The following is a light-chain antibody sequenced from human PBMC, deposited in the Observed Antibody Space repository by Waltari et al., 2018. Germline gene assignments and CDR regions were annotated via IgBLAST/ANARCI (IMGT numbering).Light chain of an antibody. J-gene: IGLJ3*02. CDR3: CSYAGGYSWV. CDR1: SSDVGGYNY. CDR2: DVS. V-gene: IGLV2-11*01. Sequence: QSALTQPRSVSGSPGQSVTISCTGTSSDVGGYNYVSWYQPHPVKAPNLMIYDVSKRPSGVPDRFSGSKSGNTASLTISGLQAEDEADYYCCSYAGGYSWVFGGGTKLTVL.